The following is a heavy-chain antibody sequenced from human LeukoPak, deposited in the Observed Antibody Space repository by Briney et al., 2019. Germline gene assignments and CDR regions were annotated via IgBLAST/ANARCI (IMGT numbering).Heavy chain of an antibody. CDR2: IYYSGST. Sequence: SETLSLTCTVSGGSISSYYWSWIRQPPGKGLEWIGYIYYSGSTNYNPSLKSRVTISVDTSKNQFSLKLSSVTAADTAVYYCARDRDDFWSGPEDRNMDVWGKGTTVTVSS. CDR1: GGSISSYY. D-gene: IGHD3-3*01. V-gene: IGHV4-59*01. CDR3: ARDRDDFWSGPEDRNMDV. J-gene: IGHJ6*03.